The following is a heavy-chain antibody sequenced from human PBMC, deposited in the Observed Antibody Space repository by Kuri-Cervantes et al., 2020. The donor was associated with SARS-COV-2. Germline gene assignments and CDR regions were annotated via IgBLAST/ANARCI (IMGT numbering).Heavy chain of an antibody. CDR2: IRSKAYGGTT. CDR1: GFTFGDYA. J-gene: IGHJ6*02. Sequence: GESLKISCTASGFTFGDYAMNWFRQAPGKGLEWVGFIRSKAYGGTTEYAASVKGRFTISRDDSKSIAYLQMNSLKTEDTAVYYCTRRRSSSWYKGYYYYGMDVWGQGTTVTVSS. D-gene: IGHD6-13*01. CDR3: TRRRSSSWYKGYYYYGMDV. V-gene: IGHV3-49*03.